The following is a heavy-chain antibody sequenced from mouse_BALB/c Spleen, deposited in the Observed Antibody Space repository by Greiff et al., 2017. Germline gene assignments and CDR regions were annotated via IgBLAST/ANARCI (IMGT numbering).Heavy chain of an antibody. Sequence: QVQLQQSGAELARPGASVKLSCKASGYTFTSYWLQWVKQRPGQGLEWIGAIYPGDGDTRYTQKFKGKATLTADKSSSTAYMQLSSLASEDSAVYYCARDTTSYWGQGTTLTVSS. CDR2: IYPGDGDT. D-gene: IGHD1-1*01. J-gene: IGHJ2*01. V-gene: IGHV1-87*01. CDR3: ARDTTSY. CDR1: GYTFTSYW.